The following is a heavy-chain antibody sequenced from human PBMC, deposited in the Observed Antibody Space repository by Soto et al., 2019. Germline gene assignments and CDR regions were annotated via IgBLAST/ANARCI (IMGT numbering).Heavy chain of an antibody. CDR1: GFPVSSTY. CDR2: IYSGGGT. J-gene: IGHJ6*03. V-gene: IGHV3-53*04. Sequence: EVQLVESGGGLVQPGGSLRLSCAASGFPVSSTYMSWVRQTPGKGLEWVSIIYSGGGTYYADSVKGRFTISRHNSKNTLYLQMDSLRAEDTAVYYCARAGSEYSSSSVYYYMDVWGKGTTVTVSS. CDR3: ARAGSEYSSSSVYYYMDV. D-gene: IGHD6-6*01.